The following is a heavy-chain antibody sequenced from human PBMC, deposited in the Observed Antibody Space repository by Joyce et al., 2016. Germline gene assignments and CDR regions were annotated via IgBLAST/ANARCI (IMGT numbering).Heavy chain of an antibody. Sequence: QVNLVQSGAEVKKPGASVKVSCKASGYSFSDSYIHWVRQAPGQGLQWMGRINPDTGYTIYAQKFQGRVTLTRDTFISTVYMEVSRLRSDDTAVYFCARGPMSPYAFDVWGQGTLVTVST. CDR3: ARGPMSPYAFDV. J-gene: IGHJ3*01. CDR2: INPDTGYT. V-gene: IGHV1-2*06. D-gene: IGHD3-10*02. CDR1: GYSFSDSY.